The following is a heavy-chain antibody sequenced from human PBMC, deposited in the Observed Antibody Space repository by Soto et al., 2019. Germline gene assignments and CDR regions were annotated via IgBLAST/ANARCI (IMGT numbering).Heavy chain of an antibody. J-gene: IGHJ4*02. CDR2: IWYDGTSK. CDR3: ARDQGVVIIKDH. V-gene: IGHV3-33*08. CDR1: GFTFRNHA. D-gene: IGHD6-6*01. Sequence: QVQLVESGGGVVQPGRSLRLSCAASGFTFRNHAMHWVRQAPGKGLEWVGLIWYDGTSKYYADSVKGRFTISRDNSKNPLYLEMHSLRVEDTAIYYCARDQGVVIIKDHWGQGTLVTVSS.